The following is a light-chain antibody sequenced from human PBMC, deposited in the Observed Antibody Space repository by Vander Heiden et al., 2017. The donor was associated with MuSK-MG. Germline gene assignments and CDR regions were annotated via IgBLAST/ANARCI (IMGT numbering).Light chain of an antibody. CDR2: WAS. V-gene: IGKV4-1*01. CDR1: QSVLYSSNNKNY. CDR3: QQDDSTPWT. J-gene: IGKJ1*01. Sequence: DIVMTQSPDSLAVSLGERATINCKSSQSVLYSSNNKNYLAWYQQKPGQPPNVLIYWASTRESGVPDRFSGSGSGTDFTLTISGLQAEDVAVYYCQQDDSTPWTFGQGTKVEIK.